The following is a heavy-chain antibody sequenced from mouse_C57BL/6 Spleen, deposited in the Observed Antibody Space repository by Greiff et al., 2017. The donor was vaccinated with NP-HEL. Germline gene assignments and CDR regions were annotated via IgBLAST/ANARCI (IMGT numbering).Heavy chain of an antibody. V-gene: IGHV5-9-1*02. CDR1: GFTFSSYA. D-gene: IGHD1-1*02. CDR2: ISSGGDYI. CDR3: TRDGWGDWYAMDY. J-gene: IGHJ4*01. Sequence: EVKLVESGEGLVKPGGSLKLSCAASGFTFSSYAMSWVRQTPEKRLEWVAYISSGGDYIYYADTVKGRFTISRDNARNTLYLQMSSLKSEDTAMYYCTRDGWGDWYAMDYWGQGTSVTVSS.